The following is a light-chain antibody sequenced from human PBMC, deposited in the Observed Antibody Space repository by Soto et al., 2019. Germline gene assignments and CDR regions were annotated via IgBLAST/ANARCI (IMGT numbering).Light chain of an antibody. J-gene: IGLJ1*01. CDR1: SSDVGGYDY. Sequence: QSALTQPASVSGSPGQSITISCTGASSDVGGYDYVSWYQQNPGKAPKLLIYEVTNRPSGVSSRFSGSRSDNTASLTISGLQTEDEADYYCSSYTSSSLYVFGTGTKLTVL. V-gene: IGLV2-14*01. CDR2: EVT. CDR3: SSYTSSSLYV.